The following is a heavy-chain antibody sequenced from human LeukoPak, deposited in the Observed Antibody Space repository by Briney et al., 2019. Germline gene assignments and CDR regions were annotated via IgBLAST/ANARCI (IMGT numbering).Heavy chain of an antibody. CDR3: ARLGVGVTFDY. D-gene: IGHD2-15*01. J-gene: IGHJ4*02. CDR2: IYPGGFDT. Sequence: HGESLKISCKGSGYSFTSYWIGWVRQMPGKGLGWMGNIYPGGFDTRCSPSFQGQVTISADKSISTAYLQWSSLKASDTAMYYCARLGVGVTFDYWGQGTLVTVSS. V-gene: IGHV5-51*01. CDR1: GYSFTSYW.